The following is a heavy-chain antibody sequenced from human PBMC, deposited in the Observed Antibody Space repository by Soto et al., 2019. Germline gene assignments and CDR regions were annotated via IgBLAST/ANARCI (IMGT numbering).Heavy chain of an antibody. Sequence: HGESLKISFKGSGYSFTSYWICWVRQMPGKGLEGMGIIYPGDSDTRYSPSFQGQVTISADKSISTAYLQWSSLKASDTAMYYCERSIQRGSRDGYHIGAGFDPWGQGTLVTVSS. D-gene: IGHD2-21*01. CDR3: ERSIQRGSRDGYHIGAGFDP. V-gene: IGHV5-51*01. CDR2: IYPGDSDT. J-gene: IGHJ5*02. CDR1: GYSFTSYW.